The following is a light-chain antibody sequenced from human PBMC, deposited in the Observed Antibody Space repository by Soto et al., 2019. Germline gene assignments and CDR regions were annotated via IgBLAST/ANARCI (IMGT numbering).Light chain of an antibody. CDR3: SSYTNNSPNGV. J-gene: IGLJ1*01. CDR1: NSDVGSSNS. Sequence: QSALTQPASVSGSPGQSITISCTGTNSDVGSSNSVSWYQHHPGKAPKLIIYDVNSRPSGVSNRFSGSKSGNTASLTISGLQVEDEADYYCSSYTNNSPNGVFGTGTKVTVL. V-gene: IGLV2-14*03. CDR2: DVN.